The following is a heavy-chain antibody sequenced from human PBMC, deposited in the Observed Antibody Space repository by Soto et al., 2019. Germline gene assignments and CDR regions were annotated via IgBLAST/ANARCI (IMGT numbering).Heavy chain of an antibody. CDR2: IYWDDDK. Sequence: SGPTLVKPTQTLTLTCSFSGFSLSTSGVGVGWIRQPPGKALEWLAVIYWDDDKRYSPSLQSRLAISKDTSKNQVVLTMTNMDPVDTATYYCAHRLEGYVSGWSQVCFDYWGQGAPVTVSS. CDR3: AHRLEGYVSGWSQVCFDY. D-gene: IGHD6-19*01. CDR1: GFSLSTSGVG. V-gene: IGHV2-5*02. J-gene: IGHJ4*02.